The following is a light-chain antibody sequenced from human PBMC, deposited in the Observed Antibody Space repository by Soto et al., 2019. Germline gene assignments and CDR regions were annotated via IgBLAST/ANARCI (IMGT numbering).Light chain of an antibody. CDR1: QTTNTW. J-gene: IGKJ2*01. CDR3: HHYISYPYP. V-gene: IGKV1-5*01. Sequence: DIQMTQFPSTLSASVGDRVTITCRASQTTNTWLAWYQQKPGTAPKLLIYDASSLEGGVPSRFSASGSGTEFTLTISSLQPDDLATYYCHHYISYPYPFGQGTKVLIK. CDR2: DAS.